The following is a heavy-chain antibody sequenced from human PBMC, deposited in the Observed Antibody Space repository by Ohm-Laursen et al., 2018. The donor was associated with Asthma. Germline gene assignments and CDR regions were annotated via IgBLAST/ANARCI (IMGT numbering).Heavy chain of an antibody. CDR3: ARDLFSLRSYYDSSGSLDI. CDR1: GGTFSSYA. CDR2: IIPIFGTA. D-gene: IGHD3-22*01. V-gene: IGHV1-69*01. Sequence: SSVKVSCKASGGTFSSYAISWVRQAPGQGLEWMGGIIPIFGTANYAQKFQGRVTITADESTSTAYMELSSLRSEDTAVYYCARDLFSLRSYYDSSGSLDIWGQGTMVTVSS. J-gene: IGHJ3*02.